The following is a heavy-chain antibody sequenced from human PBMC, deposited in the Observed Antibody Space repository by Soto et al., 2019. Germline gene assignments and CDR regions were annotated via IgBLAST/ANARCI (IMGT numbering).Heavy chain of an antibody. CDR2: ISSNAGST. Sequence: QPGGSLRLSCSASGFTFSNYAMHWVRQAAGKGLEYVSAISSNAGSTYYADSVKGRFTISRDNSKNIQYLQMSSLRAEDTAVYYCVKASRSGSQSSRAFDIWGQGTMVTVSS. V-gene: IGHV3-64D*08. CDR1: GFTFSNYA. CDR3: VKASRSGSQSSRAFDI. D-gene: IGHD1-26*01. J-gene: IGHJ3*02.